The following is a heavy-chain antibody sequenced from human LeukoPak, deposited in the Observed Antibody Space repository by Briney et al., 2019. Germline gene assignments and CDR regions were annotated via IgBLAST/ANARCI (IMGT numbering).Heavy chain of an antibody. V-gene: IGHV1-46*01. D-gene: IGHD3-22*01. CDR3: ARGTYYYDSSGYSFDY. CDR1: GYTFTSYY. Sequence: ASVKVSCKASGYTFTSYYMHWVRQPPGQGLEWMGIINPSGGSTSYAQKFQGRVTMTRDMSTSTVYMELSSLRSEDTAVYYCARGTYYYDSSGYSFDYWGQGTLVTVSS. CDR2: INPSGGST. J-gene: IGHJ4*02.